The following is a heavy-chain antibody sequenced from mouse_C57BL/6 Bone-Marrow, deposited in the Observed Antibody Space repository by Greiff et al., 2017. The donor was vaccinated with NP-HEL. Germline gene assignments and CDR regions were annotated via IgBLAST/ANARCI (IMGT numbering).Heavy chain of an antibody. CDR1: GYSITSGYY. CDR2: ISYDGSN. J-gene: IGHJ4*01. D-gene: IGHD1-1*01. CDR3: ARGRGFITTVVATGYYAMDY. Sequence: EVQLQESGPGLVKPSQSLSLTCSVTGYSITSGYYWNWIRQSPGNKLEWMGYISYDGSNNYNPSLKNRISITRDTSKNQFFLKLNSVTTEDTATYYCARGRGFITTVVATGYYAMDYWGQGTSVTVSS. V-gene: IGHV3-6*01.